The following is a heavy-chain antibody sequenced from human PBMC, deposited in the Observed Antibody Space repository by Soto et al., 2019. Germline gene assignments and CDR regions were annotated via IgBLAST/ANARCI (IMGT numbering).Heavy chain of an antibody. CDR3: ARDPDSSGYYVFDY. J-gene: IGHJ4*02. Sequence: CAASGFTFGSYAMHWVRQAPGKGLEWVAVISYDGSNKYYADSVKGRFTISRDNSKNTLYLQMNSLRAEDTAVYYCARDPDSSGYYVFDYWGQGTLVTVSS. V-gene: IGHV3-30-3*01. CDR1: GFTFGSYA. CDR2: ISYDGSNK. D-gene: IGHD3-22*01.